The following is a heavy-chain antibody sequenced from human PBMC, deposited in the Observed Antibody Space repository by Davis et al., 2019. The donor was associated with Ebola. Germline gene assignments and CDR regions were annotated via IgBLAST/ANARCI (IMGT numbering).Heavy chain of an antibody. CDR1: GGSISSYY. CDR2: IYYSGST. D-gene: IGHD3-22*01. Sequence: MPSETLSLTCTVSGGSISSYYWSWIRQPPGKGLEWIGYIYYSGSTNYNPSLKSRVTISVDTSKNQFSLKLSSVTAADTAVYYCARGGYDSSGYYYVWFWFDPWGQGTLVTVSS. J-gene: IGHJ5*02. V-gene: IGHV4-59*01. CDR3: ARGGYDSSGYYYVWFWFDP.